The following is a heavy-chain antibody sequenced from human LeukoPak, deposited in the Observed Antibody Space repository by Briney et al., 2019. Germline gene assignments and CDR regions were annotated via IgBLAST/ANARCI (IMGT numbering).Heavy chain of an antibody. J-gene: IGHJ5*02. D-gene: IGHD2-2*01. CDR1: GGTFSSYA. Sequence: ASVKVSCKASGGTFSSYAISWVRQAPGQGLEWMGRIIPIFGIANYAQKFQGRVTITADKSTSTAYMELSSLRSEDTAVYYCARGGDCSSTSCYSLWFDPWGQGTLVTVSS. CDR2: IIPIFGIA. V-gene: IGHV1-69*04. CDR3: ARGGDCSSTSCYSLWFDP.